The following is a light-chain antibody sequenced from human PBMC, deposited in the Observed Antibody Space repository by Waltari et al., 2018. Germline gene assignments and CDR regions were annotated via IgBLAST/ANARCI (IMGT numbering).Light chain of an antibody. V-gene: IGLV2-11*01. Sequence: QSALTQPRSVSGSPGQSVTISCTGTSSDVGGYNYVSWHQQHPGKAPKVLIYDVNKPPSGVPDLFSGSTSGNTASLTIFGLQADDEADYYCCSYAGSYTHVVFGGGTNLAVL. J-gene: IGLJ2*01. CDR3: CSYAGSYTHVV. CDR2: DVN. CDR1: SSDVGGYNY.